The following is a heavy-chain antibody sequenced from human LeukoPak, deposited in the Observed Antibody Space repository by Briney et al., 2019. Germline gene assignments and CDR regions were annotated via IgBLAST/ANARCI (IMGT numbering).Heavy chain of an antibody. Sequence: SETLSLTCTVSGGSISSHYWSWIRQPPGKGLEWIGYIYYSGSTNYNPSLKSRVTISLDTSKTQFSLKLSSVTAADTAVYYCARSAYSYGADAFDIWGQGTMVTVSS. J-gene: IGHJ3*02. V-gene: IGHV4-59*11. CDR2: IYYSGST. CDR1: GGSISSHY. CDR3: ARSAYSYGADAFDI. D-gene: IGHD5-18*01.